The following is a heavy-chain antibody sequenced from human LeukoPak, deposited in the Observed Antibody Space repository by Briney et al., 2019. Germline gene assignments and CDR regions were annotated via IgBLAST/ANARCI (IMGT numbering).Heavy chain of an antibody. D-gene: IGHD5-12*01. CDR3: ARDVVATIRGYFDY. V-gene: IGHV1-2*06. Sequence: ASVKVSCKASGYTFTGYYMHWVRQAPGQGLEWMGRINPNSGGTNYAQKFQGRVTMTRDTSTSTVYMELSSLRSEDTAVYYCARDVVATIRGYFDYCGQGTLVTVSS. J-gene: IGHJ4*02. CDR1: GYTFTGYY. CDR2: INPNSGGT.